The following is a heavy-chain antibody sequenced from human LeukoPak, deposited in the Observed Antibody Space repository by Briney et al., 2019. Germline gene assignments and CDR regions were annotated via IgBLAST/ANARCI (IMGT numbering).Heavy chain of an antibody. CDR1: GFTFSSYS. J-gene: IGHJ4*02. V-gene: IGHV3-21*01. Sequence: PGGSLRLSCAASGFTFSSYSMNWVRQAPGKGLEWVSSISSSSSYIYYADSVKGRFTISRDNAKNSLYLQMNSLRAEDTAVYYCARGSSAGARGRYFDYWGQGTLVTVSS. CDR2: ISSSSSYI. D-gene: IGHD3-10*01. CDR3: ARGSSAGARGRYFDY.